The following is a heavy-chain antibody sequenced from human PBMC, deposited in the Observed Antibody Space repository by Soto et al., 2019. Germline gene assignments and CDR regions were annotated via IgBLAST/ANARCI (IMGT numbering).Heavy chain of an antibody. J-gene: IGHJ4*02. CDR1: GFTFSSYA. V-gene: IGHV3-23*01. CDR2: ISGSVGST. CDR3: AREVVVAAYAFDY. Sequence: GGSLRLSCAASGFTFSSYAMSWVRQAPGKGLEWVSAISGSVGSTYYADSVKGRFTISRDNSKNTLYLQMNSLRSDDTAVYYCAREVVVAAYAFDYWGQGTLVTVSS. D-gene: IGHD2-15*01.